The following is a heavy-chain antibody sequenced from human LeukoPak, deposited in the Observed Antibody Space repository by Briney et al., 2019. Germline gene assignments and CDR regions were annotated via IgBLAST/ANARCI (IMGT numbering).Heavy chain of an antibody. D-gene: IGHD2-2*01. V-gene: IGHV4-30-4*01. CDR2: IYYSGST. J-gene: IGHJ5*02. CDR1: GGSISSGDYY. CDR3: ARNVPAATGNWFDP. Sequence: KPSETLSLTCTVSGGSISSGDYYWSWIRQPPGKGLEWIGYIYYSGSTYYNPSLKSRVTISVDTSKNQFSLKLSSVTAADTAVYYCARNVPAATGNWFDPWGQGTLVTVSS.